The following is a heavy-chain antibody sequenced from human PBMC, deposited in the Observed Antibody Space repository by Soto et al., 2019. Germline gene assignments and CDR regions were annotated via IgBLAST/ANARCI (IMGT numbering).Heavy chain of an antibody. D-gene: IGHD4-17*01. J-gene: IGHJ4*02. V-gene: IGHV1-69*08. CDR1: GGPVSSYT. CDR2: IIPLLGRA. Sequence: QVQLVQSGAEVKKPGSSVKVSCKASGGPVSSYTLSWVRQAPGQGLEGMGRIIPLLGRATYAVKFQGRVTITANKSTGKVYMDLSSLSSEDTDVYVCAGDSGKSDYAFDFWGQGTLVTVSS. CDR3: AGDSGKSDYAFDF.